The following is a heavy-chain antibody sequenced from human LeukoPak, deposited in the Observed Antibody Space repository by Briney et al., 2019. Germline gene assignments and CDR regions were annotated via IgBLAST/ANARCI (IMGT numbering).Heavy chain of an antibody. Sequence: ASVKVSCKVSGYTITELSMHWVRQAPGKGLEWMGGFDPEDGETIYAQKFQGRVTMTEDTSTDTAYMELSSLRSEDTAVYYCATAYSRGYYYDSSGYYYFDYWGQGALVTVSS. V-gene: IGHV1-24*01. J-gene: IGHJ4*02. CDR2: FDPEDGET. D-gene: IGHD3-22*01. CDR1: GYTITELS. CDR3: ATAYSRGYYYDSSGYYYFDY.